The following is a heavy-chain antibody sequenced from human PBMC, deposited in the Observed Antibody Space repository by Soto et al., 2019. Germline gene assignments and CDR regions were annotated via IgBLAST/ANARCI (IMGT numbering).Heavy chain of an antibody. CDR1: GGTFSIDT. J-gene: IGHJ4*02. V-gene: IGHV1-69*02. CDR3: ARLGSDREILTGPMFDY. Sequence: QVQLVQSGAEVKKPGSSVKVSCKASGGTFSIDTISWVRQAPGQGLEWMGRIIPMLGITNYAQKFQGRVTITADKSTSIAYMELSSLRSEDTAVYYCARLGSDREILTGPMFDYWGQGPLVTVS. D-gene: IGHD3-9*01. CDR2: IIPMLGIT.